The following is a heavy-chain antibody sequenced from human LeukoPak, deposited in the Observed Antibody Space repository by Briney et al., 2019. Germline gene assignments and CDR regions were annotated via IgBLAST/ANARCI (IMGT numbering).Heavy chain of an antibody. V-gene: IGHV3-23*01. J-gene: IGHJ4*02. CDR1: GFTFSSSA. D-gene: IGHD3-3*01. CDR2: ISARGIST. Sequence: GGSLRLSCAASGFTFSSSAMSWVRQAPGKGLEWVSSISARGISTYYADSVKGRFTISRDNSKDTLYLQMNSLRGDDIGVYYCAKSFDFSNGHSPILTPFDSWGQGTLVSVSS. CDR3: AKSFDFSNGHSPILTPFDS.